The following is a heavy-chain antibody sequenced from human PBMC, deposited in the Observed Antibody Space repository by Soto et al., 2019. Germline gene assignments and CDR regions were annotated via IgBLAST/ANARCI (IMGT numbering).Heavy chain of an antibody. CDR2: IYYSGST. CDR3: ARQQWLVLNAFDI. V-gene: IGHV4-59*01. Sequence: QVQLQESGPGLVKPSETLSLTCTVSGGSISSYYWSWIRQPPGKGLEWIGYIYYSGSTNYNPSLKSRVTIPLDTSKNQCTLKLSSVTAADTAVYYCARQQWLVLNAFDIWGQGTMVTVSS. D-gene: IGHD6-19*01. J-gene: IGHJ3*02. CDR1: GGSISSYY.